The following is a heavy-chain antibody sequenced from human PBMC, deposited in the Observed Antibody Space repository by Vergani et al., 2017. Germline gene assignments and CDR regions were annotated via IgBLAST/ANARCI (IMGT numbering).Heavy chain of an antibody. V-gene: IGHV1-69-2*01. CDR2: VDPEDGET. Sequence: EVQLVQSGAEVKKPGATVKISCKVSGYTFSDYYMHWVRQAPGKGPEWMGLVDPEDGETKYAEKFQGRVTINADTAADTAYMELSSLRSEDTAVYYCATGQQRMDVWGQGTTVTVSS. D-gene: IGHD6-13*01. J-gene: IGHJ6*02. CDR1: GYTFSDYY. CDR3: ATGQQRMDV.